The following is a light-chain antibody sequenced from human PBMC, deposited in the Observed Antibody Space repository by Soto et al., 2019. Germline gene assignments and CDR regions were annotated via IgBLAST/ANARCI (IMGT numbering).Light chain of an antibody. J-gene: IGKJ2*01. CDR2: AAS. CDR3: QQYHDCPQRT. Sequence: EIGMTQSPATLSVSPGERVTLSCRASQSVDINLAWYQQKSGQAPRLLIYAASTRATGIPVRFSGSGSATDFSLTISSLQSEDVSVYYCQQYHDCPQRTFGQGTKVQIK. V-gene: IGKV3D-15*01. CDR1: QSVDIN.